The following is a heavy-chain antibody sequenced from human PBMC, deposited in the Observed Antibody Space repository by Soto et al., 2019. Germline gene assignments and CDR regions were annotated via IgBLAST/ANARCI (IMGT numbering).Heavy chain of an antibody. Sequence: EVQLLESGGGLVQPGGSLRLSCAASGFTFSSYAMSWVRQAPGKGLEWVSAISGSGGSTYYADSVKGRFTISRDNSKNTQYLQMNSLRAEDTAVYYCARDSGYSYGIIYFHHWCQGTLVTVSS. D-gene: IGHD5-18*01. CDR2: ISGSGGST. CDR3: ARDSGYSYGIIYFHH. CDR1: GFTFSSYA. V-gene: IGHV3-23*01. J-gene: IGHJ1*01.